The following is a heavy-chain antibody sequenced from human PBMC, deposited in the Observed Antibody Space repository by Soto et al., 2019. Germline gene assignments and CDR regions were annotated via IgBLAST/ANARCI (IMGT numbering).Heavy chain of an antibody. CDR1: GFTFRSYW. J-gene: IGHJ6*02. CDR3: ARDFLVVPAAPDYYYYGMDV. CDR2: INSDGSST. Sequence: PGGSLRLSCAASGFTFRSYWMHWVRQAPGKGLVWVSRINSDGSSTSYADSVKGRFTISRDNAKNTLYLQMNSLRAEDTAVYYCARDFLVVPAAPDYYYYGMDVWGQGTTVTVSS. V-gene: IGHV3-74*01. D-gene: IGHD2-2*01.